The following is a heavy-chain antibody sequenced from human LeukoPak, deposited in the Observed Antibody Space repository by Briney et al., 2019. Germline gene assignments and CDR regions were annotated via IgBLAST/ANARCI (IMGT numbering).Heavy chain of an antibody. CDR3: ARGGYSYGYYYYYMDV. Sequence: ASVKVSCKASGYTFTGYYIHWVRQAPGQGLEWMGWINPNSGGTNYAQKFQGRVTMTGDTSISTAYMELSRLRSDDTAVYYCARGGYSYGYYYYYMDVWGKGTTVTVSS. V-gene: IGHV1-2*02. D-gene: IGHD5-18*01. CDR2: INPNSGGT. CDR1: GYTFTGYY. J-gene: IGHJ6*03.